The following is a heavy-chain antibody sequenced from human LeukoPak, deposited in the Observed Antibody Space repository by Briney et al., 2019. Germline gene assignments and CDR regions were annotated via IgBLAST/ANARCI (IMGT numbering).Heavy chain of an antibody. V-gene: IGHV4-39*07. CDR1: GGSISSSSYY. CDR2: IYYSGST. CDR3: ARVGVGATIEYYFDY. Sequence: KPSETLSLTCTVSGGSISSSSYYWGWIRQPPGKGLEWIGSIYYSGSTYYNPSLKSRVTISVDTSKNQFSLKLSSVTAADTAVYYCARVGVGATIEYYFDYWGQGTLVTASS. J-gene: IGHJ4*02. D-gene: IGHD1-26*01.